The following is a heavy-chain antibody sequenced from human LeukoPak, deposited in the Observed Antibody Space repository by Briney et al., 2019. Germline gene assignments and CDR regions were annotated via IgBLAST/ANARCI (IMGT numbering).Heavy chain of an antibody. CDR3: AKLELAVTTPNWFDP. D-gene: IGHD3-3*02. Sequence: GGSLRLSCAASGFTFSSYAMSWVRQAPGKGLEWVSSFSGCGGSTYYADSVRGRFTISRDNSKNTLYLQMNSLRAEDTAVYYCAKLELAVTTPNWFDPWGQGTLVTVSS. CDR2: FSGCGGST. CDR1: GFTFSSYA. J-gene: IGHJ5*02. V-gene: IGHV3-23*01.